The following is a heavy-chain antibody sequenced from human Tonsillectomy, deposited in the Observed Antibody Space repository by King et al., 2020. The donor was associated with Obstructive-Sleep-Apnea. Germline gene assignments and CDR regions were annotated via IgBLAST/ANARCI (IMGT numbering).Heavy chain of an antibody. J-gene: IGHJ4*02. D-gene: IGHD2-21*02. V-gene: IGHV1-18*04. Sequence: QLVHSGGEVKKPGASVKVSCKAFGYSFTSHGINWVRQAPGQGLEWMGWISGYNGNRKDAQKVQGRGIMTTDTSTSTAYMELKSLRSDDTAVYYCARDQGGDDFPSYFDYWGQGTLVTVSS. CDR2: ISGYNGNR. CDR3: ARDQGGDDFPSYFDY. CDR1: GYSFTSHG.